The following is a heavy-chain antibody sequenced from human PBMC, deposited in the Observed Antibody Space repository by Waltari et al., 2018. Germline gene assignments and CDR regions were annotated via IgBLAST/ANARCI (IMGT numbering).Heavy chain of an antibody. CDR3: VHRYSRSMDV. Sequence: QITLKESGPTLVKPTQTLTLTCTFSGFSLRSSGVAVGWIRQPPGKALAWLALIYGNDDQRYSPSLKSRLTITKDTSKNQVVLTMINMDPVDTATYYCVHRYSRSMDVWGQGTAVTVS. J-gene: IGHJ6*02. CDR2: IYGNDDQ. CDR1: GFSLRSSGVA. V-gene: IGHV2-5*01. D-gene: IGHD4-4*01.